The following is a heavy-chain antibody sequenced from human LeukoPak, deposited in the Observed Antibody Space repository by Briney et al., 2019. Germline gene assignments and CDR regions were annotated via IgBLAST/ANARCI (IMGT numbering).Heavy chain of an antibody. J-gene: IGHJ4*02. CDR2: INPNSGGT. CDR3: ARWVAGKAYDY. D-gene: IGHD3-10*01. V-gene: IGHV1-2*04. CDR1: GYTFTGYY. Sequence: ASEKVSCKASGYTFTGYYMHWVRQAPGQGLEWMGWINPNSGGTNYAQKFQGWVTMTRDTSISTAYMELSRLRSDDTAVYYCARWVAGKAYDYWGQGTLVTVSS.